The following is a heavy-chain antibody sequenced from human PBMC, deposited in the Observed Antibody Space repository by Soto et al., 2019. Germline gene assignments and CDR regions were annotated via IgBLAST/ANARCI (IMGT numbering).Heavy chain of an antibody. CDR3: AKTRLYYNNGYHRDGFDV. V-gene: IGHV3-23*01. J-gene: IGHJ3*01. CDR1: GFPFWTYS. CDR2: ISGSGTAT. Sequence: GGSLRLSCEASGFPFWTYSMSWVRQAPRKGLEWVSGISGSGTATYYTDSVKGRFTVSRDNSKDTLFLQMNTLRVEDTAVYYCAKTRLYYNNGYHRDGFDVWGPGTAVTVSS. D-gene: IGHD2-8*01.